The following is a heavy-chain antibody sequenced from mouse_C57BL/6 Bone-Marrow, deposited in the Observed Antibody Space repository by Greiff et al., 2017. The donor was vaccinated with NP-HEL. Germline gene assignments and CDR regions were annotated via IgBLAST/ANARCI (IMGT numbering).Heavy chain of an antibody. Sequence: EVQLVESEGGLVQPGSSMKLSCTASGFTFTDYYMAWVRQVPEQGLEWVAHIHYDGSSTYYLDSLTSRFIISRKNAKNILNLQMSSLKSEDTATDSYARDGSNGPFAYWGQGTLVTVSA. V-gene: IGHV5-16*01. CDR3: ARDGSNGPFAY. CDR2: IHYDGSST. D-gene: IGHD2-2*01. CDR1: GFTFTDYY. J-gene: IGHJ3*01.